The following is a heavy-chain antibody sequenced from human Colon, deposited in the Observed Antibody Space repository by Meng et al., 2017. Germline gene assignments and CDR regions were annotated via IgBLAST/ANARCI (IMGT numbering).Heavy chain of an antibody. J-gene: IGHJ5*02. Sequence: QVQLQRPGPGLVKPSQTLSLTCTGSGGSISSGDYYWSWIRQPPGKGLEWIGYIYYSGSTYSNASLKSRVTISIDRSKNQFSLKLSSVTAADTAVYYCARDRKHYGERGWFDPWGQGTLVTVSS. V-gene: IGHV4-30-4*01. CDR1: GGSISSGDYY. CDR3: ARDRKHYGERGWFDP. D-gene: IGHD4-17*01. CDR2: IYYSGST.